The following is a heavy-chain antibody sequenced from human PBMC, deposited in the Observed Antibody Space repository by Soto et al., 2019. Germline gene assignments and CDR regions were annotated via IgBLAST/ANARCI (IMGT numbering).Heavy chain of an antibody. V-gene: IGHV3-15*07. Sequence: GGSLRLSCAASGFTFSDAWMNWVRQAPGEGLEWVGRIKSKIDGGAIDYAAPVKGRFIISRDDSKNTLYLQMDSLKTEDTAVYYCATDRWGDNGLEDAFDIWGQGTMVTVSS. CDR2: IKSKIDGGAI. J-gene: IGHJ3*02. CDR1: GFTFSDAW. D-gene: IGHD2-8*01. CDR3: ATDRWGDNGLEDAFDI.